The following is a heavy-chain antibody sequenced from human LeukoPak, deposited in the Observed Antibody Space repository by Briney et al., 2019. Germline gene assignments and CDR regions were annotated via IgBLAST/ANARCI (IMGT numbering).Heavy chain of an antibody. V-gene: IGHV4-31*03. Sequence: PSETLSLTCTVSGGSISSGGYYWSWIRQHPGKGLEWIGYIYYSGSTYYNPSLKSRVTISVDTSKNQFSLKLSSVTAADTAVYYCARNGDEHNWFDPWGQGTLVTVSS. D-gene: IGHD4-17*01. CDR2: IYYSGST. CDR3: ARNGDEHNWFDP. J-gene: IGHJ5*02. CDR1: GGSISSGGYY.